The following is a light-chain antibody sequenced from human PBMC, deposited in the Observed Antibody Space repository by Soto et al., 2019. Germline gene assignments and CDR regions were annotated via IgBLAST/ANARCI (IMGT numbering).Light chain of an antibody. J-gene: IGKJ5*01. CDR1: QTVSSNY. CDR2: GAS. CDR3: QQYTGPPTT. Sequence: TQSPDTLSLSPLEISTLSCRASQTVSSNYLAWCQQRPGQAPRLLIYGASTRAAGIPDRFSGSGSGTDFTLTITRLEPEDSAVYFCQQYTGPPTTFGQGTRLEIK. V-gene: IGKV3-20*01.